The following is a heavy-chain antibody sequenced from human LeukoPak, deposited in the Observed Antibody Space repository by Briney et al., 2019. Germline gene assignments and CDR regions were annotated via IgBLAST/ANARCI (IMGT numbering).Heavy chain of an antibody. J-gene: IGHJ5*02. CDR3: AREGFSPNWFDP. CDR1: GFTFSSYS. V-gene: IGHV3-21*01. Sequence: TGGSLRLSCAASGFTFSSYSMNWVRQAPGKGLEWVSSISSSSSYIYYADSVKGRSTISRDNAKNSLYLQMNSLRAEDTAVYYCAREGFSPNWFDPWGQGTLVTVSS. D-gene: IGHD3-3*01. CDR2: ISSSSSYI.